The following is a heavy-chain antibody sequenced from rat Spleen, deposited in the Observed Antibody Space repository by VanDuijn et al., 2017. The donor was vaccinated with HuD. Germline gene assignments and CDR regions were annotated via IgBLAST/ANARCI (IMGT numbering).Heavy chain of an antibody. J-gene: IGHJ2*01. CDR3: ARHTMAVIFFDY. CDR2: ISYDGSST. Sequence: EVQLVESDGGLVQPGRSLKLSCAVSGFILSDYYMAWVRRAPTKGLEWVATISYDGSSTYYRDSVKGRFTISRDNAKSTLYLQMDSLTSEDTATYYCARHTMAVIFFDYWGQGVMVTVSS. D-gene: IGHD1-7*01. V-gene: IGHV5-29*01. CDR1: GFILSDYY.